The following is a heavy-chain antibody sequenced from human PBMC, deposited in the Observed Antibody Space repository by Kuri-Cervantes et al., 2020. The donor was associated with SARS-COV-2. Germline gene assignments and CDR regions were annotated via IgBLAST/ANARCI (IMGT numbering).Heavy chain of an antibody. CDR2: ISSSSSTI. CDR3: ARDTFDSSGLSYYGMDV. J-gene: IGHJ6*02. CDR1: GFTFSSYS. V-gene: IGHV3-48*01. Sequence: LSLTCAASGFTFSSYSMNWVRQAPGKGLEWVSYISSSSSTIYYADSVKGRFTISRDNSKNTLYLQMNSLRAEDTAVYYCARDTFDSSGLSYYGMDVWGQGTTVTVSS. D-gene: IGHD3-22*01.